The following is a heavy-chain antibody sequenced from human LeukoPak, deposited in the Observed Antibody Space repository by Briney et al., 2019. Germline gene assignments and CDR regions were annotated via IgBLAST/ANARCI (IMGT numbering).Heavy chain of an antibody. Sequence: GGSLRLSCAASGFTFSSYSMNWVRQAPGKGLEWVSSISSSSYIYYADSVKGRFTISRDNAKNSLYLQMNSLRAEDTAVYYCARNGIQLWSFDYWGQGTPVTVSS. CDR2: ISSSSYI. CDR3: ARNGIQLWSFDY. V-gene: IGHV3-21*01. D-gene: IGHD5-18*01. J-gene: IGHJ4*02. CDR1: GFTFSSYS.